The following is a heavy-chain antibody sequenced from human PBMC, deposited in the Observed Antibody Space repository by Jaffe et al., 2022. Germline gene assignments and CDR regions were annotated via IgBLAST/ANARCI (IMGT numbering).Heavy chain of an antibody. CDR2: IYYSGST. V-gene: IGHV4-39*01. D-gene: IGHD5-12*01. CDR1: GGSISSSSYY. J-gene: IGHJ5*02. Sequence: QLQLQESGPGLVKPSETLSLTCTVSGGSISSSSYYWGWIRQPPGKGLEWIGSIYYSGSTYYNPSLKSRVTISVDTSKNQFSLKLSSVTAADTAVYYCARHGGSRAYSGYGWFDPWGQGTLVTVSS. CDR3: ARHGGSRAYSGYGWFDP.